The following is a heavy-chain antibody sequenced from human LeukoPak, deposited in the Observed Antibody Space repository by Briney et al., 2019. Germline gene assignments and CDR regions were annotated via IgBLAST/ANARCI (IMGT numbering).Heavy chain of an antibody. D-gene: IGHD6-19*01. CDR3: ARDRRVAVAAINYYGVDV. CDR1: GGSISSYY. V-gene: IGHV4-59*01. CDR2: IYYSGST. J-gene: IGHJ6*02. Sequence: SETLSLTCTVSGGSISSYYWSWIRQPPGKGLEWIGYIYYSGSTNYNPSLKSRVTISVDTSKNQFSLKLSSVTAADTAVYYCARDRRVAVAAINYYGVDVWGQGTTVTVSS.